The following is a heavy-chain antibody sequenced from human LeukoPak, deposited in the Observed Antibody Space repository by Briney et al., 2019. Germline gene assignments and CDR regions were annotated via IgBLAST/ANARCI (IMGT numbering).Heavy chain of an antibody. CDR3: ARGSSSSWYWFDP. CDR1: GGSISSYY. D-gene: IGHD6-13*01. J-gene: IGHJ5*02. V-gene: IGHV4-4*07. CDR2: IYSSGST. Sequence: SEILSLTCTVSGGSISSYYWSWLRQPAGKGLEWIGRIYSSGSTNYNPSLKSRVTMSVDTSKNQFSLKLSSVTAADTAVYYCARGSSSSWYWFDPWGQGTLVTVSS.